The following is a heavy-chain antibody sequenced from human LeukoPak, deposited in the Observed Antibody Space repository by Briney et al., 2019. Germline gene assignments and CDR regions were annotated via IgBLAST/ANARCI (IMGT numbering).Heavy chain of an antibody. CDR3: ARDPYSSGFKATSYYYYGMDV. CDR1: GFTFSSYA. D-gene: IGHD6-19*01. CDR2: ISGSGGST. V-gene: IGHV3-23*01. J-gene: IGHJ6*02. Sequence: HPGGSLRLSCAASGFTFSSYAMSWVRQAPGKGLEWVSAISGSGGSTYYADSVKGRFTISRDNSKNTLYLQMNSLRAEDTAVYYCARDPYSSGFKATSYYYYGMDVWGQGTTVTVSS.